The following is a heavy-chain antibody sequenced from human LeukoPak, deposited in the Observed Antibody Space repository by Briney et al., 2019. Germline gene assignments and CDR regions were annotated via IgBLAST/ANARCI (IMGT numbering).Heavy chain of an antibody. CDR1: GYTFTGYY. D-gene: IGHD3-22*01. V-gene: IGHV1-2*02. Sequence: GASVKVSCKASGYTFTGYYMHWVRQAPGQGLEWMGWINPNSGGTNYAQKVQGRVTMTRDTSISTAYMELSRLRSDDTAVYYCARDRGYYYDSSGYYYFDYWGQGTLVTVSS. CDR3: ARDRGYYYDSSGYYYFDY. CDR2: INPNSGGT. J-gene: IGHJ4*02.